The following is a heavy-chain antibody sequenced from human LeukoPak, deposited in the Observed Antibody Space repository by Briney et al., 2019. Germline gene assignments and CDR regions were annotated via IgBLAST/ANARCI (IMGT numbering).Heavy chain of an antibody. V-gene: IGHV3-23*01. CDR2: ISGSGGRT. CDR1: GFTFSSYA. D-gene: IGHD3-10*01. Sequence: GGSLRLSCAASGFTFSSYAMSWVRQAPGKGLEWVSAISGSGGRTYYADTVKGRFTISRDNSKNTLYLQMNSLRAEDTAVYYCAKELPWFGELLTASDYWGQGTLVTVSS. J-gene: IGHJ4*02. CDR3: AKELPWFGELLTASDY.